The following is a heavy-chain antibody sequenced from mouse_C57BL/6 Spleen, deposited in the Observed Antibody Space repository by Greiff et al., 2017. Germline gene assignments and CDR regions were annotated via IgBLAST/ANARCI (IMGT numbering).Heavy chain of an antibody. Sequence: EVQLQQSGPELVKPGASVKIPCKASGYTFTDYNMDWVKQSHGKSLEWIGDINPNNGGTNYNQKFKGQATLTVDKSSSTAYMELRSLTSEDTAVYYCARSRTGTYFDYWGQGTTLTVSS. V-gene: IGHV1-18*01. CDR1: GYTFTDYN. D-gene: IGHD4-1*01. J-gene: IGHJ2*01. CDR3: ARSRTGTYFDY. CDR2: INPNNGGT.